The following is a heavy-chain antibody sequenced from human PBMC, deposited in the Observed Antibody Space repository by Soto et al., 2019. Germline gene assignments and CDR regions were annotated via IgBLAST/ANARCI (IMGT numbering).Heavy chain of an antibody. D-gene: IGHD4-17*01. CDR1: GITISNYP. V-gene: IGHV3-23*04. CDR3: VKDDGGYPSTAPH. J-gene: IGHJ4*02. Sequence: EVRLVESGGGLVQPGGSLRLSCAASGITISNYPMSWVRQAPGKGLDWVSGISGSGDTTYYADSAKGRFTISKDISKNSHFLQLDSLRVEDSTFYFCVKDDGGYPSTAPHWGQGTLVTVSP. CDR2: ISGSGDTT.